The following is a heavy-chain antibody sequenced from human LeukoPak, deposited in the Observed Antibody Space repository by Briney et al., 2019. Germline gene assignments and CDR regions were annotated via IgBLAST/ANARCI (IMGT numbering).Heavy chain of an antibody. J-gene: IGHJ3*02. CDR2: IYTSGST. V-gene: IGHV4-61*02. CDR3: ARGIITMIVDDAFDI. Sequence: SETLSLTCTVSGGSISSGSYYWGWIRQPAGKGLEWIGRIYTSGSTNYNPSLKSRVTISVDTSKNQFSLKLSSVTAADTAVYYCARGIITMIVDDAFDIWGQGTMVTVSS. D-gene: IGHD3-22*01. CDR1: GGSISSGSYY.